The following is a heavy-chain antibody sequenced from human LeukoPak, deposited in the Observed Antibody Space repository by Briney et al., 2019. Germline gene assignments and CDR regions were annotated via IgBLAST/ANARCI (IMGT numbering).Heavy chain of an antibody. D-gene: IGHD6-13*01. CDR2: INPSGGST. Sequence: ASVKVSCKASGYTFTSYYMHWVRQAPGQGLEWMGIINPSGGSTSYAQKLQGRVTMTTDTSTSTAYMELRSLRSDDTAVYYCARDRSSSWSPFDYWGQGTLVTVSS. V-gene: IGHV1-46*01. J-gene: IGHJ4*02. CDR1: GYTFTSYY. CDR3: ARDRSSSWSPFDY.